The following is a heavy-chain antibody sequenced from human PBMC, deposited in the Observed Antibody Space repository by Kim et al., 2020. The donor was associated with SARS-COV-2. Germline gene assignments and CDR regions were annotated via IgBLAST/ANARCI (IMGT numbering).Heavy chain of an antibody. V-gene: IGHV4-31*02. CDR2: RP. CDR3: ARTAAELDP. J-gene: IGHJ5*02. Sequence: RPIYNPSHRTRFTISVYTSKNQFSLKLSSVAAADTAVYYCARTAAELDPWGQGTLVTVSS. D-gene: IGHD6-13*01.